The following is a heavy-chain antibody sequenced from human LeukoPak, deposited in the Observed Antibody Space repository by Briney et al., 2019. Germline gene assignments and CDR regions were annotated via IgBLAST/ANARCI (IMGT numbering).Heavy chain of an antibody. CDR1: GGTFSSYA. Sequence: SVKVSCKASGGTFSSYAISWVRQAPGQGLEWMGRIIPILGIANYAQKFQGRVTITADKSTSTAYMELSSLSSEDTAVYYCASDKDIVVVVAATLGPWFDPWGQGTLVTVSS. V-gene: IGHV1-69*04. CDR3: ASDKDIVVVVAATLGPWFDP. CDR2: IIPILGIA. J-gene: IGHJ5*02. D-gene: IGHD2-15*01.